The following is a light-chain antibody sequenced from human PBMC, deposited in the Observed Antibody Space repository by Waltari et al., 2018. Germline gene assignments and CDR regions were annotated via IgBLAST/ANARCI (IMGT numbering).Light chain of an antibody. Sequence: QTVVTQEPSLSVSPGGTVTLTCVLTSGSLSTTSYATWYQQTPGQPPRTLVYKGSSRSSWVPDLFSGSILGNKAALTITGAQADDESNYYCSIYMGSGIWVFGGGTKLTVL. CDR1: SGSLSTTSY. CDR2: KGS. V-gene: IGLV8-61*01. CDR3: SIYMGSGIWV. J-gene: IGLJ3*02.